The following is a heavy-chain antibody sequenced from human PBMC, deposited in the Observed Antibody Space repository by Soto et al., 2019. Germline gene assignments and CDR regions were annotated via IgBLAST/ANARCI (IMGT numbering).Heavy chain of an antibody. D-gene: IGHD3-9*01. CDR3: AKRPVSKYYDILTGTHNWFDP. CDR2: ISGSGGST. CDR1: GFTFSSYA. J-gene: IGHJ5*02. V-gene: IGHV3-23*01. Sequence: PGGSLRLSCAASGFTFSSYAMSWVRQAPGKGLEWVSAISGSGGSTYYADSVKGRFTISRDNSKNTLYLQMNSLRAEDTAVYYCAKRPVSKYYDILTGTHNWFDPWGQGTLVTVSS.